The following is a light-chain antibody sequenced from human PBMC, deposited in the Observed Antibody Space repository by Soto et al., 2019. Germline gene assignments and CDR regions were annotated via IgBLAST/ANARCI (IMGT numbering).Light chain of an antibody. CDR3: QQANSFPYT. CDR1: QGISSW. V-gene: IGKV1-12*01. CDR2: AAS. Sequence: DIQMTQSPSSVSASVGDRVTITCRASQGISSWLAWCQQKPGKAPKLLIYAASSLQSGVPSRFSGSGSGTDFTLTISSLQPDDFATYYCQQANSFPYTFGQGTKLEIK. J-gene: IGKJ2*01.